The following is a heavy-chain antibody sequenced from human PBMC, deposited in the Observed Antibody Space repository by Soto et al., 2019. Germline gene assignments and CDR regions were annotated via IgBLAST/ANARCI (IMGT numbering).Heavy chain of an antibody. D-gene: IGHD5-18*01. J-gene: IGHJ6*02. CDR1: GGSISSSSYY. V-gene: IGHV4-39*07. CDR3: ARDRLMATAGTARHYFGLDV. CDR2: IYYSGST. Sequence: SETLSLTCTVSGGSISSSSYYWGWIRQPPGKGLEWIGSIYYSGSTYYNPSLKSRLTISVDTSKNQFSLNLSSVTAADTAVYYCARDRLMATAGTARHYFGLDVWGQGTTVTVSS.